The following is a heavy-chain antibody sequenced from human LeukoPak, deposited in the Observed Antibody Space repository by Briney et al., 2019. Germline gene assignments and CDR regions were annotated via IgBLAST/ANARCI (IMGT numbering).Heavy chain of an antibody. V-gene: IGHV1-18*01. D-gene: IGHD6-19*01. J-gene: IGHJ6*02. Sequence: ASVKVSCKASGYTFTSYGISWVRQASGQGLEWMGWISAYNGNTNYAQKLQGRVTMTTDTSTSTAYMELRSLRSDDTAVYYCARDRLVGPYYYYYGMDVWGQGTTVTVSS. CDR2: ISAYNGNT. CDR3: ARDRLVGPYYYYYGMDV. CDR1: GYTFTSYG.